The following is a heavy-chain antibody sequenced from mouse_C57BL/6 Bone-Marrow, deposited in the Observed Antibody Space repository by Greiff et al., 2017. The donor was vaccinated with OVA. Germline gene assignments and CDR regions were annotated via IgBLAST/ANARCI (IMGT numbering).Heavy chain of an antibody. V-gene: IGHV10-1*01. Sequence: EVKLVESGGGLVQPKGSLKLSCAASGFSFNTYAMNWVRQAPGKGLEWVARIRSKSNNYATYYADSVKDRFTISRDESESMLYLQMNNLKTEDTAMYYCVRQQIHQSFAYWGQGTLVTVSA. J-gene: IGHJ3*01. CDR1: GFSFNTYA. D-gene: IGHD1-3*01. CDR3: VRQQIHQSFAY. CDR2: IRSKSNNYAT.